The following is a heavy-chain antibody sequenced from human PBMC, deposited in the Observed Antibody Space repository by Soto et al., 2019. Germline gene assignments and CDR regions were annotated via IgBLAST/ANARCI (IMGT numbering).Heavy chain of an antibody. D-gene: IGHD3-22*01. Sequence: QVQLVESGGGVVQPGRSLRLSCAASGFTFSSYAMQWVRQAPGKGLEWVAVISYDGSNKYYADSVKGRFTISRDNSKNPRYLQMNSLRAEDTALYYCARESRDSSGSKGKKFDYWGQGTLVTVSS. CDR2: ISYDGSNK. CDR1: GFTFSSYA. V-gene: IGHV3-30-3*01. J-gene: IGHJ4*02. CDR3: ARESRDSSGSKGKKFDY.